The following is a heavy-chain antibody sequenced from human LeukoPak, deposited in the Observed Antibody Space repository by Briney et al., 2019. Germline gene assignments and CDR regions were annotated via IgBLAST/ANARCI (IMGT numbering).Heavy chain of an antibody. D-gene: IGHD6-19*01. CDR1: GYTFTSYG. CDR3: ARVNRRWLVRGLFFDY. CDR2: ISAYNGNT. V-gene: IGHV1-18*01. J-gene: IGHJ4*02. Sequence: ASVKVSCKASGYTFTSYGISWVRQAPGQGLEWMGWISAYNGNTNYAQKLQGRVTMTTDTSTSTAYMELRSLRSDDTAVYYCARVNRRWLVRGLFFDYWGQGTLVTVSS.